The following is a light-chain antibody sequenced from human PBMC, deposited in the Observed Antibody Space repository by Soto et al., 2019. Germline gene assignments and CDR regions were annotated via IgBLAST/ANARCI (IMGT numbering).Light chain of an antibody. Sequence: QSVLTQPPSVSGAPGQRVTISCTGSRSNIGAGYDVNWYQQLPETAPKLLLFGDSNRPSGVPDRFSGSKSGTSASLVITGPQADDEADYYCQSNDNGLSGSDVFGTGTKVTVL. J-gene: IGLJ1*01. CDR3: QSNDNGLSGSDV. CDR2: GDS. CDR1: RSNIGAGYD. V-gene: IGLV1-40*01.